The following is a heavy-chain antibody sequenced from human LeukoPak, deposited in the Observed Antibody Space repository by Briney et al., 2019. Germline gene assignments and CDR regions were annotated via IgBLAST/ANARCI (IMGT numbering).Heavy chain of an antibody. D-gene: IGHD6-13*01. CDR2: IYYSGST. Sequence: SETLSLTCTVSGGSISSYYWSWIRQPPGKGLEWIGYIYYSGSTNYNPSLKSRVTISVDTSKNQFSLKLSSVTAADTAVYYCARDPYGSSWFDYWAREPWSPSPQ. V-gene: IGHV4-59*01. CDR3: ARDPYGSSWFDY. CDR1: GGSISSYY. J-gene: IGHJ4*02.